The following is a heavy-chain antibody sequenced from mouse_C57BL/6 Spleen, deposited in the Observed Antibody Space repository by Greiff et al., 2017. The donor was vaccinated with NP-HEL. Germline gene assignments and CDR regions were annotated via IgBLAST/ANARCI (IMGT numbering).Heavy chain of an antibody. CDR3: ARGGPLPY. CDR1: GYTFTSYW. Sequence: VQLQQPGAELVKPGASVKLSCKASGYTFTSYWMQWVKQRPGQGLEWIGEIDPSDSYTNYNQKFKGKATLTVDTSSSTAYMQLSSLASEDSAVYYCARGGPLPYWGQGTTLTVSS. V-gene: IGHV1-50*01. CDR2: IDPSDSYT. J-gene: IGHJ2*01.